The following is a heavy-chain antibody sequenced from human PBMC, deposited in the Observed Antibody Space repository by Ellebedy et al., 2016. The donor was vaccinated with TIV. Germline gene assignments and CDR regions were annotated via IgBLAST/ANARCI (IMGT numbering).Heavy chain of an antibody. V-gene: IGHV3-21*01. CDR1: GFTFSSYS. J-gene: IGHJ6*02. D-gene: IGHD6-25*01. CDR2: ISSSSSYI. CDR3: ASSDPGFDGMDV. Sequence: GESLKISCAASGFTFSSYSMNWVRQAPGKGLEWVSSISSSSSYIYYADSVKGRFTISRDNAKNSLYLQMNSLRDEDTAVYYCASSDPGFDGMDVWGQGTTVTVSS.